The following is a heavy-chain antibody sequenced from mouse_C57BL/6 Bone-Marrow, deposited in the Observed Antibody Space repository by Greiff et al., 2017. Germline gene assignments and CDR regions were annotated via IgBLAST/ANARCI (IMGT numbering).Heavy chain of an antibody. CDR2: IYPRDGST. V-gene: IGHV1-85*01. D-gene: IGHD1-1*01. J-gene: IGHJ1*03. CDR1: GYTFTSYD. Sequence: QVQLQQSGPELVKPGASVKLSCKASGYTFTSYDINWVKQRPGQGLEWIGWIYPRDGSTKYNEKFKGKAPLTVDTSSSTAYMELHSRTSEDAAVEGGARDYGSSDWYFDVWGTGTTVTVSS. CDR3: ARDYGSSDWYFDV.